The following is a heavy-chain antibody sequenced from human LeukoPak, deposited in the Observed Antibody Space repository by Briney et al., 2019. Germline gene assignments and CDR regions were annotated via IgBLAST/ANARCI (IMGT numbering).Heavy chain of an antibody. J-gene: IGHJ4*02. CDR1: GGSISSYY. V-gene: IGHV4-59*12. CDR2: IYYSGST. D-gene: IGHD4-17*01. CDR3: ARVDYGDYRFDY. Sequence: KPSETLSLTCAVSGGSISSYYWSWIRQPPGKGLEWIGYIYYSGSTNYNPSLKSRVTISVDTSKNQFSLKLSSVTAADTAVYYCARVDYGDYRFDYWGQGTLVTVSS.